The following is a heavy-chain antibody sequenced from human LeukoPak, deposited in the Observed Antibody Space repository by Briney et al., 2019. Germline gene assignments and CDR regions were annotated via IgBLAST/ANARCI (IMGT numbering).Heavy chain of an antibody. CDR2: FYSTGST. Sequence: SDTLSLICTVSGRFMNNYYWRWLRDPAGKALEWIGQFYSTGSTNYNPSLTSLSSRVTISVDTSKSQFSLKVTSVTAADTAVYYCARGGWLPPDYWGQGTLVTVSS. J-gene: IGHJ4*02. CDR3: ARGGWLPPDY. CDR1: GRFMNNYY. D-gene: IGHD3-22*01. V-gene: IGHV4-4*07.